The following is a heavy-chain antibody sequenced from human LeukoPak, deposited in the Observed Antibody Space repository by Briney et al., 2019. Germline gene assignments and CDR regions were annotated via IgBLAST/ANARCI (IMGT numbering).Heavy chain of an antibody. J-gene: IGHJ6*03. Sequence: SETLSLTCAVYGGSFSGYYWSWIRQPPGKGLEWIGEINHSGSTNYNPSLKSRVTISVDTSKNQFSLKLSSVTAADTAVYYCARGGPAPVYYMDVWGIGTTVTVSS. CDR1: GGSFSGYY. V-gene: IGHV4-34*01. CDR2: INHSGST. CDR3: ARGGPAPVYYMDV. D-gene: IGHD1-14*01.